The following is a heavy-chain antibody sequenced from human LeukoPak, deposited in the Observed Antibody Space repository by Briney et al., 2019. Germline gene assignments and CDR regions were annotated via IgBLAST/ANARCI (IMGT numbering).Heavy chain of an antibody. J-gene: IGHJ5*02. Sequence: SGTLSLTCAVSGGSISSSSYYWGWIRQPPGKGLEWIGSIYYSGSTYYNPSLKSRVTISVDTSKNQFSLKLSSVTAADTAVYYCARVNWFDPWGQGTLVTVSS. CDR2: IYYSGST. V-gene: IGHV4-39*01. CDR3: ARVNWFDP. CDR1: GGSISSSSYY.